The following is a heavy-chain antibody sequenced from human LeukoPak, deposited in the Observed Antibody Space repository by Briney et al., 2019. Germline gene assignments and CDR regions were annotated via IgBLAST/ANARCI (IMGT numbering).Heavy chain of an antibody. J-gene: IGHJ4*02. CDR2: IYYSGST. D-gene: IGHD3-22*01. CDR1: GDSISNNY. Sequence: SETLSLTCTVSGDSISNNYWSWIRQPPGKRLEWIGYIYYSGSTDYNPSLRSRVTMSVDPSKNQFSLRLNSVTTADTAVYYCARDYSDSSGYPGYFDYWGQGTLVTVSS. V-gene: IGHV4-59*01. CDR3: ARDYSDSSGYPGYFDY.